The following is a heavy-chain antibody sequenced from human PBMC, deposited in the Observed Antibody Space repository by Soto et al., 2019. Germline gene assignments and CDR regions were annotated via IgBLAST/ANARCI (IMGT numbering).Heavy chain of an antibody. V-gene: IGHV3-23*01. D-gene: IGHD3-10*01. CDR3: AKGGGADRSGSYPFWY. J-gene: IGHJ4*02. Sequence: EVQLLESGGGLVQPGGSLRLSCAASGFTFSSYAMSWVRQAPGKGLEWVSTINSSGGSTYYADSVKGRFTISRDNSKTALYLQMNSLRAGDTAGYYCAKGGGADRSGSYPFWYWGQGTLVTFSS. CDR2: INSSGGST. CDR1: GFTFSSYA.